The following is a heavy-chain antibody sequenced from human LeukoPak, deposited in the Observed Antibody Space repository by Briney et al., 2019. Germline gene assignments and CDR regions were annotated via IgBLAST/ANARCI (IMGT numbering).Heavy chain of an antibody. D-gene: IGHD3-22*01. CDR3: ARASSYYYDSSGYYY. J-gene: IGHJ4*02. CDR2: ISGSGDST. CDR1: GFTFSSYA. Sequence: PGGSLRLSCAASGFTFSSYAMSWVRQAPGKGLEWVSGISGSGDSTYYADSVKGRFTISRDNSKNTLYLQMNILRAEDTAVYYCARASSYYYDSSGYYYWGQGTLVTVSS. V-gene: IGHV3-23*01.